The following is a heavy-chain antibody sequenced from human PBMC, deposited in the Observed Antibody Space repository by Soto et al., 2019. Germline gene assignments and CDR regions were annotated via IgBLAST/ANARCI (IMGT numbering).Heavy chain of an antibody. CDR1: GGSISSYY. D-gene: IGHD6-19*01. Sequence: SETLSLTCTVSGGSISSYYWSWIRQPPGKGLEWIGYIYYSGSTNYNPSLKSRVTISVDTSKNQFSLKLSSVTAADTAVYYCARDHGYSSGWSQFDYWGQGTLVTVSS. V-gene: IGHV4-59*01. CDR3: ARDHGYSSGWSQFDY. CDR2: IYYSGST. J-gene: IGHJ4*02.